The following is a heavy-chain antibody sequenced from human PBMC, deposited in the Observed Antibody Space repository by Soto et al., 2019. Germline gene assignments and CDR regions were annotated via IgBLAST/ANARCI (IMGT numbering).Heavy chain of an antibody. Sequence: PSETLSLTCTVSGGSISSYYWSWIRQPPGKGLEWIGYIYYSGSTNYNPSLKSRVTISVDTSKNQFSLKLSSVTAADTAVYYCARGGIAAPPASWGQGTLVTVSS. CDR1: GGSISSYY. D-gene: IGHD6-6*01. V-gene: IGHV4-59*01. CDR3: ARGGIAAPPAS. CDR2: IYYSGST. J-gene: IGHJ4*02.